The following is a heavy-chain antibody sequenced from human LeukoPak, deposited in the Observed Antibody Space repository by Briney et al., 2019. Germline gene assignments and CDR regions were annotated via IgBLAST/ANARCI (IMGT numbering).Heavy chain of an antibody. CDR2: IKQDGSEK. CDR1: GCTFSSYW. J-gene: IGHJ4*02. V-gene: IGHV3-7*01. Sequence: GGSLRLSCAAAGCTFSSYWMSWVRQAPGKGLEWVANIKQDGSEKYYVDSVKGRFTISRDNAKNSLYLQMNSPRAEDTAVYYCARDARGFDYWGQGTLVTVSS. CDR3: ARDARGFDY.